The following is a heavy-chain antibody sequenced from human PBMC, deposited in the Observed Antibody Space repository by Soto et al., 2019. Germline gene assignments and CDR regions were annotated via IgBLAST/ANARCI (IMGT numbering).Heavy chain of an antibody. CDR1: GYTFTTYG. CDR2: ISAYNGNT. J-gene: IGHJ4*02. V-gene: IGHV1-18*01. D-gene: IGHD3-3*01. CDR3: ARLRAPWGDFWSGYHTSDLLDY. Sequence: QGQLVQSGAEVKKPGASVKVSCKASGYTFTTYGISWVRQAPGQGLEWMGWISAYNGNTNYAQRLQGRLTMTTDTPTSTAYMELRSLRSYDTAVYYCARLRAPWGDFWSGYHTSDLLDYWGQGTLVTVSS.